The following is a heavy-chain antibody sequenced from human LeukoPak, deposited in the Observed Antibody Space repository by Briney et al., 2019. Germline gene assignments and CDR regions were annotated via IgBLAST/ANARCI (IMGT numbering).Heavy chain of an antibody. V-gene: IGHV4-34*01. CDR3: ARVGATYPHYYMDV. Sequence: SETLSLTCAVYGGSFSGYYWSWIRQPPGKGLEWIGEINHSGSTNYNLSLKSRVTISVDTSKNQFSLKLSSVTAADTAVYYCARVGATYPHYYMDVWGEGTTVTVAS. CDR1: GGSFSGYY. J-gene: IGHJ6*03. D-gene: IGHD3-16*01. CDR2: INHSGST.